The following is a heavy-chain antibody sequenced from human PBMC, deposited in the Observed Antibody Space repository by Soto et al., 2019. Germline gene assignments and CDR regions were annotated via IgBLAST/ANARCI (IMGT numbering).Heavy chain of an antibody. V-gene: IGHV3-30-3*01. CDR3: ARVRDPGYQSRGLGY. J-gene: IGHJ4*02. CDR2: ISYDGSNK. D-gene: IGHD3-16*01. CDR1: GFTFSSYA. Sequence: GGSLRLSCAASGFTFSSYAMHWVRQAPGKGLEWVAVISYDGSNKYYADSVKGRFTISRDNSKNTLYLQMNSLRAEDTAVYYCARVRDPGYQSRGLGYWGQGTLVTVSS.